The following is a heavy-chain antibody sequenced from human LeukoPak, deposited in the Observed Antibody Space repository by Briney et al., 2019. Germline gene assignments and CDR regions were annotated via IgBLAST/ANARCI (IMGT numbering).Heavy chain of an antibody. CDR3: ARDNSVRDEAWWFYP. CDR1: GYTFTGYY. CDR2: ISPTGGST. V-gene: IGHV1-46*01. Sequence: ASVKVSCKASGYTFTGYYMHWVRQAPGQGPEWMGLISPTGGSTAYAQKFQGRVTLTRDMSTSTDYLELSSLRSEDTAVYYCARDNSVRDEAWWFYPWGQGTLVTVSS. J-gene: IGHJ5*02. D-gene: IGHD5-24*01.